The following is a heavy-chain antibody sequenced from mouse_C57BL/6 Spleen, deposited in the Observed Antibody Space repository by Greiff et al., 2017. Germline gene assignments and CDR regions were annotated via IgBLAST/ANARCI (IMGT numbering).Heavy chain of an antibody. D-gene: IGHD2-4*01. CDR1: GFSLTSYG. Sequence: VQLQQSGPGLVQPSQSLSITCTVSGFSLTSYGVHWVRQSPGKGLEWLGVIWRGGSTDYNAAFMSRLSITKDNSKSQVFFKMNSLQADDTAIYYGAKFYYDYDDWYFDVWGTGTTVTVSS. V-gene: IGHV2-5*01. CDR3: AKFYYDYDDWYFDV. CDR2: IWRGGST. J-gene: IGHJ1*03.